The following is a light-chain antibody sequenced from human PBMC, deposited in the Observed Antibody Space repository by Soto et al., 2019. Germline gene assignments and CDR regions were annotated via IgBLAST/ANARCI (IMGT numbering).Light chain of an antibody. CDR3: QSYDGSLSGYV. CDR1: SSNIGAGYE. V-gene: IGLV1-40*01. J-gene: IGLJ1*01. Sequence: QPVLTQPPSVSEAPGQRVTISCTGSSSNIGAGYEAHWYQQVPGTAPKLLIYENTNRPSGVPDRYSGSKSGTSASLAITGLQAEDEAEYYSQSYDGSLSGYVFGTGTKLTVL. CDR2: ENT.